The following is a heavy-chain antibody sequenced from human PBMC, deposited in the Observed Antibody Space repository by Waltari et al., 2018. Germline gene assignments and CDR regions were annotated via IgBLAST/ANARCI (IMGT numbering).Heavy chain of an antibody. V-gene: IGHV1-24*01. CDR2: FDPEDGET. CDR3: ATGIAAYYYYYYGMDV. D-gene: IGHD6-13*01. Sequence: QVQLVQSGAEVKKPGASVKVSCKVSGYTLTELSMHWVRQAPGKGLEWMGGFDPEDGETIYAQKFQGRGTMTEDTSTDTDYMELSSLRSEDTAVYYCATGIAAYYYYYYGMDVWGQGTTVTVSS. CDR1: GYTLTELS. J-gene: IGHJ6*02.